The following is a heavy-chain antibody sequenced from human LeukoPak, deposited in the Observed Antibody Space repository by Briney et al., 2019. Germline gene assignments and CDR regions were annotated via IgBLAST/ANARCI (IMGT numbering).Heavy chain of an antibody. CDR1: GGSISSSY. J-gene: IGHJ4*02. CDR3: ARRLYDSSGYYLDY. D-gene: IGHD3-22*01. V-gene: IGHV4-59*01. Sequence: PSETLSLTCTVSGGSISSSYWSWIRQPPGKGLEWIGYIYYSGSSNCNPSLKSRVTISVDTSKNQFSLKLSSVTAADTAVYYCARRLYDSSGYYLDYWGQGILVTVSS. CDR2: IYYSGSS.